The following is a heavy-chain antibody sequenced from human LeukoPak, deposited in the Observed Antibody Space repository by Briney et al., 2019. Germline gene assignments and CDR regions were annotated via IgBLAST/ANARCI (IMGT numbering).Heavy chain of an antibody. D-gene: IGHD7-27*01. CDR1: GYTFTGYY. Sequence: ASVKVSCKASGYTFTGYYMHWVRHAPGQGLEWMGWINPNSGGTNYAQKFQGRVTMTRDTSISTAYMELSRLRSDDTAVYYCARDRSVTGLFDYWRQGTLVTVSS. V-gene: IGHV1-2*02. CDR2: INPNSGGT. J-gene: IGHJ4*02. CDR3: ARDRSVTGLFDY.